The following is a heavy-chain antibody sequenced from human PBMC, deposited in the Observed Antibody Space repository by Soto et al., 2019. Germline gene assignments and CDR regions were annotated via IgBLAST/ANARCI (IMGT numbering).Heavy chain of an antibody. CDR2: IIPIFGTA. J-gene: IGHJ6*02. CDR3: ARGITGTVTYYYGLDV. CDR1: GGTFSSYA. Sequence: QVQLVQSGAEVKKPGSSMKVSCKASGGTFSSYAISWVRQAPRQGLEWMGGIIPIFGTADYAQKFHGRVTITADESTSTAYMELSSLRSEDTAVYYCARGITGTVTYYYGLDVWGQGTTVTVSS. D-gene: IGHD1-20*01. V-gene: IGHV1-69*12.